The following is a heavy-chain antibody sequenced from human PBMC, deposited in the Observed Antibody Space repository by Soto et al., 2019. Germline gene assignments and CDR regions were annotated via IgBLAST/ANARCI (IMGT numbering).Heavy chain of an antibody. CDR1: GACLSGYY. CDR3: ARDNQQLVPYYFDY. Sequence: ELLSLTSAVYGACLSGYYCSWIRQPPGKGLEWIGEINHSGSNNYNPSLKSRVTISVDTSKNQFSLKLSSVTAADTAVYYCARDNQQLVPYYFDYWGQGTLVTVSS. CDR2: INHSGSN. V-gene: IGHV4-34*01. J-gene: IGHJ4*02. D-gene: IGHD6-13*01.